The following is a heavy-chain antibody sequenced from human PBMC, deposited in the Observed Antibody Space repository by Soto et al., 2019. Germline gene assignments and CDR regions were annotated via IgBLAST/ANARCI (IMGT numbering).Heavy chain of an antibody. CDR1: GYTFTNYA. D-gene: IGHD6-13*01. CDR3: ARDNGGFPAPGTDWFVP. CDR2: ISAYNGHT. Sequence: QVQLEQSGAEVKQPGASVTVSCKASGYTFTNYAITWVRQAPGQGLEWMGWISAYNGHTNYAQKVQGRLTMTTDTSTSTAYMELRSLTYDDTAIYYCARDNGGFPAPGTDWFVPWGQGTLVTVSS. V-gene: IGHV1-18*01. J-gene: IGHJ5*02.